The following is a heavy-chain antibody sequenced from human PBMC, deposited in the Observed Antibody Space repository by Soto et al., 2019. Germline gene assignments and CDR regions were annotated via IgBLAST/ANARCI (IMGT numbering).Heavy chain of an antibody. D-gene: IGHD6-13*01. CDR3: ARVLRGRSRSWFNY. V-gene: IGHV4-34*01. Sequence: VQLRQWGAGLLKPSETLSLTCAVYGGSFSGYYWSWIRQPPGKGLEWIGEINNSGITKYNPSLKSRVTISVDTSKNQFSLKLSSVTAADTAVYYCARVLRGRSRSWFNYWGQGALVTVSS. CDR2: INNSGIT. J-gene: IGHJ4*02. CDR1: GGSFSGYY.